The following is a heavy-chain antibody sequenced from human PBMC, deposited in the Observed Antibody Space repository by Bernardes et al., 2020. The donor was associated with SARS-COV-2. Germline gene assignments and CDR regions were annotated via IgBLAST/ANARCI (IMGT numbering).Heavy chain of an antibody. CDR1: GYTFTAYV. Sequence: SVKVSCKTSGYTFTAYVIIWVRQAPGQGLESMGWISAYNGYTNYAQKFQGRVTMTTDTSTSTAYMELSSLRSEDTAVYYCATAPAAGTRAVNWFDPWGQGTLVTVSS. D-gene: IGHD6-13*01. CDR3: ATAPAAGTRAVNWFDP. J-gene: IGHJ5*02. CDR2: ISAYNGYT. V-gene: IGHV1-18*01.